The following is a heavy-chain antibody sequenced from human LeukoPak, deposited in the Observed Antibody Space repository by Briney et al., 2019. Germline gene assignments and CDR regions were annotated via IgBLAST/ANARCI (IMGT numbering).Heavy chain of an antibody. CDR1: GYTFSTYL. V-gene: IGHV3-74*01. CDR2: INSDGSTT. D-gene: IGHD3-16*01. J-gene: IGHJ4*02. CDR3: ARDLRGIGDETAY. Sequence: GGSLRLSCAASGYTFSTYLMHWVRQAPWKGLVWVSRINSDGSTTSYADSVKGRFTISRDNAKNTLYLHMNSLRAEDTAVYYCARDLRGIGDETAYWGQGTLVTVSS.